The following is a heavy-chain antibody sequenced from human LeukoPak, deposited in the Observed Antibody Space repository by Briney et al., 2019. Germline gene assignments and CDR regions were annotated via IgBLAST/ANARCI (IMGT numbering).Heavy chain of an antibody. J-gene: IGHJ4*02. Sequence: PGGSLRLSCAASGFTFSSYGMHWVRQAPGKGLEWVAVIWYDGSNKYYADSVKGRFTISRDNSKNTLYLQMNSLRAEDTAVYYCAKSGSYGYSYFVYWGQGTLVTVSS. V-gene: IGHV3-33*06. CDR3: AKSGSYGYSYFVY. CDR2: IWYDGSNK. D-gene: IGHD5-18*01. CDR1: GFTFSSYG.